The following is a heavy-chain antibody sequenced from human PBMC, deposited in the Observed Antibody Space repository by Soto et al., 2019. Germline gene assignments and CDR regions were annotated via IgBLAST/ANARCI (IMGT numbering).Heavy chain of an antibody. CDR2: IIPIFGTA. V-gene: IGHV1-69*06. CDR3: ARSEMATSRTYHYYGMDV. J-gene: IGHJ6*02. CDR1: GGTFSSYA. D-gene: IGHD5-12*01. Sequence: QVQLVQSGAEVKKPGSSVKVSCKASGGTFSSYAISWVRQAPGQGLEWMGGIIPIFGTANYAQKFQGRVTITADKSTSTAYMEQSSRRSEDTAVYYCARSEMATSRTYHYYGMDVWGQGTTVTVSS.